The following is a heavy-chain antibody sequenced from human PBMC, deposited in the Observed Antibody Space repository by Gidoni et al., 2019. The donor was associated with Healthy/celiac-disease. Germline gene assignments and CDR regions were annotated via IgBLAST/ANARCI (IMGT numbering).Heavy chain of an antibody. CDR3: AREGRVAARPGGWFDP. D-gene: IGHD6-6*01. Sequence: QVQLQQWGAGLLKPSETLSLTCAVYGGSFRGYYWSWIRQPPGKGLEWIGEINHSGSTNYNPSLKSRVTISVDTSKNQFSLKLSSVTAADTAVYYCAREGRVAARPGGWFDPWGQGTLVTVSS. CDR2: INHSGST. CDR1: GGSFRGYY. V-gene: IGHV4-34*01. J-gene: IGHJ5*02.